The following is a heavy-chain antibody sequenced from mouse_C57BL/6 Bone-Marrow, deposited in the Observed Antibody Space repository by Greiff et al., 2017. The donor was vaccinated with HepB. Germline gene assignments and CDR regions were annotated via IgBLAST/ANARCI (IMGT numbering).Heavy chain of an antibody. Sequence: EVNLVESEGGLVQPGSSMKLSCTASGFTFSDYYMAWVRQVPEKGLEWVANINYDGSSTYYLDSLKSRFIISRDNAKNILYLQMSSLKSEDTATYYCARGLYGYWYFDVWGTGTTVTVSS. CDR1: GFTFSDYY. CDR2: INYDGSST. CDR3: ARGLYGYWYFDV. V-gene: IGHV5-16*01. J-gene: IGHJ1*03. D-gene: IGHD2-10*02.